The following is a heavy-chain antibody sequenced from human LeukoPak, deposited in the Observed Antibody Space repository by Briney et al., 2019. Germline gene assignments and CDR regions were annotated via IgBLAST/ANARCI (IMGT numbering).Heavy chain of an antibody. D-gene: IGHD6-19*01. V-gene: IGHV4-34*01. J-gene: IGHJ2*01. Sequence: NPSETLSLTCAVYGGSFSGYYWSWIRQPPGKGLEWIGEINHSGSTNYNPSLKSRVTISVDTSKNQFSLKLSSVTAADTAVYDCARVQGWSLRSYWYFDLWGRGTLVTVSS. CDR3: ARVQGWSLRSYWYFDL. CDR2: INHSGST. CDR1: GGSFSGYY.